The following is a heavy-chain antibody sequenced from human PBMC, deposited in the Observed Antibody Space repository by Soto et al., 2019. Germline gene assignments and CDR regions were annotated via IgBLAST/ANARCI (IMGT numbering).Heavy chain of an antibody. J-gene: IGHJ4*02. V-gene: IGHV3-73*01. CDR2: IRSKANTYAT. CDR3: TTFMLDTTPY. CDR1: GFTFSGSA. Sequence: GGSLRLSCAASGFTFSGSAMHWVRQASGKGLEWVGRIRSKANTYATAYAASVKGRFTISRDDSKNTAYLQMSSLKTEDTAVYYCTTFMLDTTPYWGLGTLVTVSS. D-gene: IGHD5-18*01.